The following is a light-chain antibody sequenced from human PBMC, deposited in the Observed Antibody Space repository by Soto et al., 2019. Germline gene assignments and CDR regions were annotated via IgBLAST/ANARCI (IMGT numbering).Light chain of an antibody. Sequence: QSALTQPASVSGSPGQSITISCTGTSSDVGAYDFVSWYQHSPGKAPKLVTFDVTHRPPGISDRFSGSKSANTASLTISGLQAADEAFYYCSSYTTRSTLVFGGGPQLTVL. CDR1: SSDVGAYDF. J-gene: IGLJ7*01. V-gene: IGLV2-14*01. CDR3: SSYTTRSTLV. CDR2: DVT.